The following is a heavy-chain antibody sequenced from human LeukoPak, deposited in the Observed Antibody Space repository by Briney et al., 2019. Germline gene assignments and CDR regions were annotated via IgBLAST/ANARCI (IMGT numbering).Heavy chain of an antibody. CDR1: GFTFSRYW. J-gene: IGHJ3*02. CDR3: ARGGSPPEALGDAFDI. D-gene: IGHD1-26*01. V-gene: IGHV3-74*01. CDR2: INSDGSST. Sequence: GGSLRLSCAASGFTFSRYWMHWVRQAPGKGLERVSRINSDGSSTINADSVKGRFTISRDNAKNTLYLQMNSLRVEDTAVYFCARGGSPPEALGDAFDIWGQGTRVSVSS.